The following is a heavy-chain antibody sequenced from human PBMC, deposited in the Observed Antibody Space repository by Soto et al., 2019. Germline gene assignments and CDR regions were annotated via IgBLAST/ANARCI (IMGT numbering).Heavy chain of an antibody. J-gene: IGHJ4*01. CDR2: ISYVGGGI. D-gene: IGHD2-8*02. Sequence: GGSLRLSCTASGFTFNPYAMNWVRQSPGRGLEWVATISYVGGGIHYRDSVRGRFTITRDDSRNTVYLQMHNLGAEDTAVYYCAIDECTGHNPSLDYWGHGTTVTVSS. CDR1: GFTFNPYA. CDR3: AIDECTGHNPSLDY. V-gene: IGHV3-23*01.